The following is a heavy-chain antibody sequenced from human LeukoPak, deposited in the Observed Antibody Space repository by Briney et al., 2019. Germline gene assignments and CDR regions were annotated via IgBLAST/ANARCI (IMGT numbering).Heavy chain of an antibody. J-gene: IGHJ4*02. D-gene: IGHD2-15*01. CDR2: INPSGGST. Sequence: ASVKVSCKASGYTFTSYYMHWVRQAPGQGLEWMGIINPSGGSTSYAQKSQGRVTMTRDTSTSTVYMELSSLRSEDTAVYYCAKDSQEGYCSGGTCGNSDYWGQGTLVTVSS. V-gene: IGHV1-46*01. CDR1: GYTFTSYY. CDR3: AKDSQEGYCSGGTCGNSDY.